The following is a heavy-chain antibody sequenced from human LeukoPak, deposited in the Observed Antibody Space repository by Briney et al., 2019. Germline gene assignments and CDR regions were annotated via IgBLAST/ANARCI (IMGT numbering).Heavy chain of an antibody. J-gene: IGHJ6*02. CDR3: AREGQSYYGSGSYYTTRGYYGMDV. D-gene: IGHD3-10*01. CDR1: GFTLSNYG. V-gene: IGHV3-30*02. CDR2: IGHDGSTT. Sequence: GGSLRLSCAVSGFTLSNYGMHWLRQAPGKGPEWVAFIGHDGSTTKYADSVKGRFTISRDSSKNSLHLQMNSLRAEDTAVYYCAREGQSYYGSGSYYTTRGYYGMDVWGQGTTVTVSS.